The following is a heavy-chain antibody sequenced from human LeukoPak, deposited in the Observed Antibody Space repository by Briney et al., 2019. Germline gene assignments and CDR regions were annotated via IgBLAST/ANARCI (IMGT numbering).Heavy chain of an antibody. Sequence: GESLKISCKGSGYSFTSYWIGWVRQMPGKGLEWMGIIYPGDSDTRYSPSFQGQVTISADESISTAYLQWSSLKASDTAMYYCGGGLQDGYTEGYFDYWGQGTLVSVSS. D-gene: IGHD5-24*01. CDR2: IYPGDSDT. CDR1: GYSFTSYW. J-gene: IGHJ4*02. V-gene: IGHV5-51*01. CDR3: GGGLQDGYTEGYFDY.